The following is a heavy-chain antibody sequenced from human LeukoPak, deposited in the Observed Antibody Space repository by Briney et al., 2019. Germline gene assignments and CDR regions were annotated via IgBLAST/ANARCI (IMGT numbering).Heavy chain of an antibody. V-gene: IGHV4-38-2*02. Sequence: SETLSLTCTVSGYSISSGYYWGWIRQPPGKGLEWIGSIYHNENTYYNPSLKSRVTISVDTSKNQFSLKLSSVTAADTAVYYCARHRTGYSSGWYTRCCMDLYDYWGQGTLVTVSS. J-gene: IGHJ4*02. CDR1: GYSISSGYY. D-gene: IGHD6-19*01. CDR2: IYHNENT. CDR3: ARHRTGYSSGWYTRCCMDLYDY.